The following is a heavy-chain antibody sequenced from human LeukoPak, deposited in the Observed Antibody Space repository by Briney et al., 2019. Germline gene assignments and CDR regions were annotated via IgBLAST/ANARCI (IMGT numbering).Heavy chain of an antibody. Sequence: PGGSLRLSCTASAFTFGDYTMSWVRQAPGKGLEWVSSIGSRGDTIDYADSVKGRFTISRDNAKNSLYLQMNSLRAEDTAVYYCARSPSSFDPWGQGALVTVSS. CDR1: AFTFGDYT. V-gene: IGHV3-48*01. CDR3: ARSPSSFDP. J-gene: IGHJ5*02. D-gene: IGHD3-16*02. CDR2: IGSRGDTI.